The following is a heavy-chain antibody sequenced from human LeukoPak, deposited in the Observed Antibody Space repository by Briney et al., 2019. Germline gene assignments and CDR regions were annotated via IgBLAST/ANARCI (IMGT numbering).Heavy chain of an antibody. CDR2: VGPSGGTG. J-gene: IGHJ5*02. V-gene: IGHV3-23*01. CDR3: AKDPNWDRGS. CDR1: GFTFSSAT. Sequence: GGSLRLSCATSGFTFSSATLMWVRQAPGKGLEFVSGVGPSGGTGTYADSVKGRFTISRDNSKNTLYLQMNSLRVEDTAVYYCAKDPNWDRGSWGQGTLVTVSS. D-gene: IGHD7-27*01.